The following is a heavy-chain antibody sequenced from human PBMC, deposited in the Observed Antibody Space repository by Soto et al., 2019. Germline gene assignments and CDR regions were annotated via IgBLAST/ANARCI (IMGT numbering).Heavy chain of an antibody. D-gene: IGHD5-18*01. CDR1: GYTFTGYD. J-gene: IGHJ3*01. Sequence: ASVKVSCKSSGYTFTGYDMHWVRQAPGQGLEWMGWITPKSGGTNYAQKFQGRVTMTRDTSISTAYMELSSLRSDDTAGYYCARVTIHLWHDDFDLWGQVTLVTF. CDR3: ARVTIHLWHDDFDL. V-gene: IGHV1-2*02. CDR2: ITPKSGGT.